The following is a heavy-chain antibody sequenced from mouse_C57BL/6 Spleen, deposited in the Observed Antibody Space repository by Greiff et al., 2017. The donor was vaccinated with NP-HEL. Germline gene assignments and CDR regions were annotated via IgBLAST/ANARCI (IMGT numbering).Heavy chain of an antibody. V-gene: IGHV14-3*01. Sequence: VQLQQSVAELVRPGASVKLSCTASGFNIKNTYMHWVKQRPEQGLEWIGRIDPANGNTKYAPKFQGKATITVDTSSNTAYLQLSSLTSEDTAIYYCASASLLEGYFEGWGTGATVTVYS. J-gene: IGHJ1*03. CDR1: GFNIKNTY. CDR3: ASASLLEGYFEG. CDR2: IDPANGNT. D-gene: IGHD2-10*01.